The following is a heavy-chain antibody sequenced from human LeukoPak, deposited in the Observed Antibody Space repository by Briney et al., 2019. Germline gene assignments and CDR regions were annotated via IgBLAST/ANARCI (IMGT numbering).Heavy chain of an antibody. CDR3: ARLQGGSGSWGY. Sequence: SETLSLTCAVYGGSFSGYYWSWIRQPPGKGLEWIGEINHSGSTNYNPSLKSRATISVDTSKNQFSLKLSSVTAADTAVYYCARLQGGSGSWGYWGQGTLVTVSS. D-gene: IGHD3-10*01. CDR2: INHSGST. V-gene: IGHV4-34*01. CDR1: GGSFSGYY. J-gene: IGHJ4*02.